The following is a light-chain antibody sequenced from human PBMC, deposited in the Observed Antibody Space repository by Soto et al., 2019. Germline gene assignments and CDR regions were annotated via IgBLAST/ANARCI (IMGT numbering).Light chain of an antibody. V-gene: IGKV1-5*03. CDR3: HQYNSYPWT. Sequence: DIQMTQSPSPLSASVGDRVTITCRASQIISSWLAWYQQKPGKAPKLLIYKASTLKSGVPSRFSGSGSGTEFTLTISSLQPDDFATYYCHQYNSYPWTFGQGTKVEIK. CDR1: QIISSW. CDR2: KAS. J-gene: IGKJ1*01.